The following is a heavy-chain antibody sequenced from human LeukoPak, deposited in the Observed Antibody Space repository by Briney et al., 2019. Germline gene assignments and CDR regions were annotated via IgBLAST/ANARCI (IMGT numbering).Heavy chain of an antibody. CDR3: ARRRRDKALDY. CDR1: GGFVSDYY. Sequence: PSETLSLTCTISGGFVSDYYWSWIRQSPGKGLEWIGYIYYTGSTTYNPSLKSRVTISADTSKNQFSLKLSSVTAADTAVYYCARRRRDKALDYWGQGTLVTVSS. CDR2: IYYTGST. V-gene: IGHV4-59*02. J-gene: IGHJ4*02. D-gene: IGHD2-15*01.